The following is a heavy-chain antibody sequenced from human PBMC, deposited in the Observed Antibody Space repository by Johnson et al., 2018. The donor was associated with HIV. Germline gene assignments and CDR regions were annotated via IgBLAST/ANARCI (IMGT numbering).Heavy chain of an antibody. CDR1: GFTVSSNY. CDR2: IYSGGST. V-gene: IGHV3-66*04. Sequence: VQLVESGGGVVQPGRSLRLSCAASGFTVSSNYMSWVRQAPGKGLEWVSVIYSGGSTYYADSVKGRFTISRDNSKNTLYLQMNSLRAEDTAVYYCARRRYSGWYSERCAFDIWGQGTMVTVSS. J-gene: IGHJ3*02. D-gene: IGHD6-19*01. CDR3: ARRRYSGWYSERCAFDI.